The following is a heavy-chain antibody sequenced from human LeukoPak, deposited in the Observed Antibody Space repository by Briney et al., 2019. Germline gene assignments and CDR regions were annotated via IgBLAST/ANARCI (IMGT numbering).Heavy chain of an antibody. Sequence: PGGSLRPSCAASGFTFSSYSMNRVRQAPGKGLEWVSYISSSRTSIDYADSVKGRFTISRDNAKNSLYLQMNSLRAEDTAVYYCARDLWAAAGPFDYWGQGSLVTVSS. CDR3: ARDLWAAAGPFDY. D-gene: IGHD6-13*01. CDR2: ISSSRTSI. CDR1: GFTFSSYS. V-gene: IGHV3-48*01. J-gene: IGHJ4*02.